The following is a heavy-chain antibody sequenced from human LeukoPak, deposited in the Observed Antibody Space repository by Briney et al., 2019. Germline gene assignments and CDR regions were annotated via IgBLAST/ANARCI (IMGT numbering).Heavy chain of an antibody. Sequence: GGSLRLSCAASGFTFSSYGMHWVRQAPGKGLEWVAFIQFDEGNKYYADSVKGRFTISRDNSKNTLYLQMNSLRAEDTAVYYCAKAGPTIFNHYYMDVWGKGTTVTVSS. V-gene: IGHV3-30*02. J-gene: IGHJ6*03. CDR3: AKAGPTIFNHYYMDV. CDR2: IQFDEGNK. CDR1: GFTFSSYG. D-gene: IGHD3-3*01.